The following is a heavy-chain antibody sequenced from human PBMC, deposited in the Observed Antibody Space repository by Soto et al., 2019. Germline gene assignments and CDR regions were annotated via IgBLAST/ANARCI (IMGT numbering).Heavy chain of an antibody. CDR2: IYYSGST. D-gene: IGHD3-22*01. J-gene: IGHJ4*02. V-gene: IGHV4-31*03. Sequence: TLSLTCTVPGGPISSGGYYWSWIRQHPGKGLEWIGYIYYSGSTYYNPSLKSRVTISVDTSKNQFSLKLSSVPAADTAVYYCAGVNYYDYSGYYFGGYFDHWGQGTLVTVSS. CDR3: AGVNYYDYSGYYFGGYFDH. CDR1: GGPISSGGYY.